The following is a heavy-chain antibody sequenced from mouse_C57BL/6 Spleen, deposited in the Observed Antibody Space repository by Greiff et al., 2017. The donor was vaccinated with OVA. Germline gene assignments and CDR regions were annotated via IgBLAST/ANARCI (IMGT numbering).Heavy chain of an antibody. Sequence: QVQLQQPGAELVMPGASVKLSCKASGYTFTSYWMHWVKQRPGQGLEWIGEIDPSDSYTNYNQKFKGKSTLTVDKSSSTAYMQLSSLTSEDSAVYYCAREEAHYYGSSSHFDYWGQGTTLTVSS. CDR1: GYTFTSYW. V-gene: IGHV1-69*01. CDR2: IDPSDSYT. CDR3: AREEAHYYGSSSHFDY. J-gene: IGHJ2*01. D-gene: IGHD1-1*01.